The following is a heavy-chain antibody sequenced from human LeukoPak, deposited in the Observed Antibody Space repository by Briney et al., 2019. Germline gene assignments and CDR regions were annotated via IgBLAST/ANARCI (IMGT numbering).Heavy chain of an antibody. Sequence: MSSETLSLTCAVYGGSFSGYYWSWIRQPPGKGLEWIGEINHSGSTNYNPSLKSRVTISVDTSKNQFSLKLSSVTAADTAVYYCARWVVAADYFYYMDVWGKGTTVTVSS. CDR3: ARWVVAADYFYYMDV. D-gene: IGHD2-15*01. CDR2: INHSGST. J-gene: IGHJ6*03. V-gene: IGHV4-34*01. CDR1: GGSFSGYY.